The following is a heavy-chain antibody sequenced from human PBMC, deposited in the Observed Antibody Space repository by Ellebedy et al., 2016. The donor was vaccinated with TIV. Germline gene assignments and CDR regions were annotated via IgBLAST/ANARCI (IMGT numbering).Heavy chain of an antibody. J-gene: IGHJ4*02. Sequence: GESLKISCTASGFTFSLSWMHWIRQAPGKGLVWVSRINGDGSTTSYADSVKGRFTISRDNAKNTLYLQMNSLRDEDTALYYCARETYRPVDFDLWGQGTLVTVSS. CDR1: GFTFSLSW. V-gene: IGHV3-74*01. CDR2: INGDGSTT. CDR3: ARETYRPVDFDL. D-gene: IGHD6-6*01.